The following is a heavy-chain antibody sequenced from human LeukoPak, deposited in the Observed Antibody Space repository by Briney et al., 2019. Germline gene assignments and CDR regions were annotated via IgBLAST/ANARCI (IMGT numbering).Heavy chain of an antibody. CDR1: GESFSGYF. Sequence: SETLSLTCAVYGESFSGYFWNWIRQPPGKGLEWIGEINHSGSTSNHNPSLKSRLTMSVDTSKNQFSLKLSSVTAADTAVYYCARKSGYARDYWGQGNLVTVSS. CDR3: ARKSGYARDY. D-gene: IGHD5-12*01. CDR2: INHSGSTS. V-gene: IGHV4-34*01. J-gene: IGHJ4*02.